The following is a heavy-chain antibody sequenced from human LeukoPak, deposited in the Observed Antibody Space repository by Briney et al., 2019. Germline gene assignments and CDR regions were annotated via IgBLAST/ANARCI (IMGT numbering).Heavy chain of an antibody. CDR1: GFTFSSYS. J-gene: IGHJ4*02. Sequence: PGGSLSLSCAASGFTFSSYSLNWVRKAPGKGLEWVSSISSSSSYIYYADSVKGRFTISRDNAKNSLYLQMNSLRAEDTAVYCCARDGGDIVVVPAAPPAYWGQGTLVTVSS. CDR2: ISSSSSYI. V-gene: IGHV3-21*01. CDR3: ARDGGDIVVVPAAPPAY. D-gene: IGHD2-2*01.